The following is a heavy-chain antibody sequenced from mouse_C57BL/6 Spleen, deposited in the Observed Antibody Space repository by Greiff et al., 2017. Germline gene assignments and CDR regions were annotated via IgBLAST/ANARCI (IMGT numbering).Heavy chain of an antibody. CDR3: ARNAHYYGSSYVCDYYAMDY. CDR1: GFSLTSYA. Sequence: VQVVESGPGLVAPSQSLSITCTVSGFSLTSYAISWVRQPPGQGLEWLGVIWPGGGTNYNSAHKSRLSISKDNSKSEVFLKMNSLQTVDTARYYGARNAHYYGSSYVCDYYAMDYWGQGTSVTVAS. CDR2: IWPGGGT. J-gene: IGHJ4*01. V-gene: IGHV2-9-1*01. D-gene: IGHD1-1*01.